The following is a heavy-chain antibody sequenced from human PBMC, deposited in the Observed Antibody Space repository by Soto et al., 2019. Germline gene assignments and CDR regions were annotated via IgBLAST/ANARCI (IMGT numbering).Heavy chain of an antibody. V-gene: IGHV1-69*13. Sequence: SVKVSCKASGGTFSSYAISWVRQAPGQGLEWMGGIIPIFGTANYAQKFQGRVTITADESTSTAYMELSSLRSEDTAVYYCARDQMAIFGVVTAGMDVWGQGTTVTV. CDR3: ARDQMAIFGVVTAGMDV. J-gene: IGHJ6*02. CDR1: GGTFSSYA. D-gene: IGHD3-3*01. CDR2: IIPIFGTA.